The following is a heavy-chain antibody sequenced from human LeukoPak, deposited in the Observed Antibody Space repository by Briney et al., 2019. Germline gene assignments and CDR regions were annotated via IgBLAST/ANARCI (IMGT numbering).Heavy chain of an antibody. V-gene: IGHV4-34*01. CDR3: ARLGYQGI. CDR2: INHSGSTT. J-gene: IGHJ4*02. D-gene: IGHD5-18*01. CDR1: GGSFSGYY. Sequence: SETLSLTCAVYGGSFSGYYWSWIRQPPGKGLEWIGEINHSGSTTNYNPSLKSRVTISVDTSKNQFSLKLSSVTAADTAVYYCARLGYQGIWGQGTLVTVSS.